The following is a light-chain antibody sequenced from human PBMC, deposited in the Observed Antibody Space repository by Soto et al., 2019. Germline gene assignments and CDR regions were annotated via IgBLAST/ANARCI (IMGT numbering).Light chain of an antibody. Sequence: EIVLTQSPGTLSLSPGERATLFCRASQSVATSQLAWYQQKPGQAPRLLIGASSRATSVPDRFIDSGSGTDFTLTIRRLEHEDFEVYYCKQFARTHRTLGLGTTVEIK. CDR2: GAS. CDR1: QSVATSQ. CDR3: KQFARTHRT. V-gene: IGKV3-20*01. J-gene: IGKJ1*01.